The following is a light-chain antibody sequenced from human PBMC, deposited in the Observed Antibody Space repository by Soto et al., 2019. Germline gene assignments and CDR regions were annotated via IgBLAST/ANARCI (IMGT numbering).Light chain of an antibody. CDR2: DVN. V-gene: IGLV2-14*03. CDR3: SSYGSGTPLVL. J-gene: IGLJ3*02. Sequence: QSALTQPASVSGSPGQSIAISCTGTSSDVGGYNYVSWYQQHPGKVPKLLIFDVNNRPSGVSDRFSGSKSGNTASLTISGLQAEDEAGYFCSSYGSGTPLVLFGGGTKVTVL. CDR1: SSDVGGYNY.